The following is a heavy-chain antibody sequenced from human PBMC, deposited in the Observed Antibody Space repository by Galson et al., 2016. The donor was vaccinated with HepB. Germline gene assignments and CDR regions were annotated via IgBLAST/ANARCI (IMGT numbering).Heavy chain of an antibody. CDR1: GGTFSSSA. CDR3: ALRTFSGSGLAY. D-gene: IGHD3-10*01. V-gene: IGHV1-69*13. Sequence: SVKVSCKASGGTFSSSAISWVRQAPGQGLEWMGGIIPFFGTPSYAHKFQGRVTITADESTSTAYMELSSLRSADTAVYYCALRTFSGSGLAYWGQGTLVTVSS. CDR2: IIPFFGTP. J-gene: IGHJ4*02.